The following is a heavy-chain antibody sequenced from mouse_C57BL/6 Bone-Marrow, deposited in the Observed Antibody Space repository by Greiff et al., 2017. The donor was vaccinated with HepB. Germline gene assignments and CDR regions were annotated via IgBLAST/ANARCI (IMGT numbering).Heavy chain of an antibody. CDR1: GYTFTSYW. J-gene: IGHJ2*01. CDR3: TITTVVSFDY. Sequence: VQLQQSGTVLARPGASVKMSCKTSGYTFTSYWIHWVKQRPGQGLEWIGAIYPGNSDTSYNQKFKGKAKLTAVTSASTAYMELSSLTNEDSAVYYCTITTVVSFDYWGQGTTLTVSS. D-gene: IGHD1-1*01. CDR2: IYPGNSDT. V-gene: IGHV1-5*01.